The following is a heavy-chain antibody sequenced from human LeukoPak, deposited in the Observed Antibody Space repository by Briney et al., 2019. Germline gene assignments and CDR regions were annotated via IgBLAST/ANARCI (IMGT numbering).Heavy chain of an antibody. D-gene: IGHD6-13*01. CDR3: ARDLRAAGYYYDMDV. CDR2: IYHSGST. J-gene: IGHJ6*02. CDR1: GGSISSSNW. Sequence: SETLSLTCAVSGGSISSSNWWSWVRQPPGKGLEWIGEIYHSGSTNYNPSLKSRVTISVDTSKNQFSLKLSSVTAADTAVYYCARDLRAAGYYYDMDVWGQGTTVTVSS. V-gene: IGHV4-4*02.